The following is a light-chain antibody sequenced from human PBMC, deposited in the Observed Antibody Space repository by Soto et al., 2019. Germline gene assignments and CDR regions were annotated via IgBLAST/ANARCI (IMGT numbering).Light chain of an antibody. V-gene: IGKV3-20*01. CDR2: GAS. CDR1: QSVSSSY. J-gene: IGKJ3*01. CDR3: QQYGSSLFT. Sequence: EIVLTQSPGTLSLSPGERATLSCRASQSVSSSYLAWYQQKPGQAPRLLIYGASSRATGIPDRFSGSGSGTDFTLTTSRLEPEVFAVYYCQQYGSSLFTFGPGTKVDIK.